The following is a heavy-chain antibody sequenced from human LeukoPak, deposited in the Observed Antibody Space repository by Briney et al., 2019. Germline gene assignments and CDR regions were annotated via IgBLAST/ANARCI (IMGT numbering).Heavy chain of an antibody. J-gene: IGHJ5*02. V-gene: IGHV3-30*03. CDR3: ARDRDANWFDP. CDR2: ISYDGSNK. Sequence: PGGSLRLSCAASGFTFSSYGMHWVRQAPGKGLEWVAVISYDGSNKYYADSVKGRFTISRDNSKNTLYLQMNSLRAEDTAVYYCARDRDANWFDPWGQGTLVTVSS. CDR1: GFTFSSYG. D-gene: IGHD3-10*01.